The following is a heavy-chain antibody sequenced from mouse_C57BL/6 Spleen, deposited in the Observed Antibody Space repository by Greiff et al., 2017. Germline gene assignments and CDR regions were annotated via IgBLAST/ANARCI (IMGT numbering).Heavy chain of an antibody. CDR2: ISYDGSN. V-gene: IGHV3-6*01. Sequence: EVQLQESGPGLVKPSQSLSFTCSVTGYSITSGYYWNWIRQFPGNKLEWMGYISYDGSNNYNPSLKNRISITRDTSKNQFFLKLNSVTTEDTATYYCAREKDYYGSSDVWGTGTTVTVSS. CDR1: GYSITSGYY. CDR3: AREKDYYGSSDV. D-gene: IGHD1-1*01. J-gene: IGHJ1*03.